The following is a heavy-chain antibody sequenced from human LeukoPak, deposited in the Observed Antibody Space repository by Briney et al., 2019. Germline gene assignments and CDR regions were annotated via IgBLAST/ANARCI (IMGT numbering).Heavy chain of an antibody. CDR2: ISAYNGNT. CDR1: GYTFTSYG. J-gene: IGHJ3*02. CDR3: AREGVVALPANASDI. Sequence: EASVKVSCTASGYTFTSYGISWVRQAPGQGLEWMGWISAYNGNTNYAQKLQGRVTMTTDTSTSTAYMELRSLRSDDTAVYYCAREGVVALPANASDIWGQGTMVTVS. D-gene: IGHD3-22*01. V-gene: IGHV1-18*01.